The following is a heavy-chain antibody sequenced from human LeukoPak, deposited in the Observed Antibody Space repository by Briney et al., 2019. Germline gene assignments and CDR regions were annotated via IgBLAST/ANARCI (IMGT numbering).Heavy chain of an antibody. V-gene: IGHV4-4*07. CDR3: ARVTGYMIEDYFDS. CDR1: GGSISSYY. D-gene: IGHD3-22*01. J-gene: IGHJ4*02. Sequence: SETLSLTCTVSGGSISSYYWSWIRQPAGKGLEWIGRIYTSGSNNYNPSLKSRVTMSVDTSKNQFSLKLSSVTAADTAVYYCARVTGYMIEDYFDSWGQGTLVTVSS. CDR2: IYTSGSN.